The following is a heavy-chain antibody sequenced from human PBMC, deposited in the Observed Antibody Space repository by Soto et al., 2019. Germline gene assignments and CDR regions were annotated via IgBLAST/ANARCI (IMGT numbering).Heavy chain of an antibody. CDR3: GKVLVGATGHTDSDS. CDR2: IDYNGVT. J-gene: IGHJ4*02. CDR1: GGSIYRSGYY. Sequence: SETLSLTCTVSGGSIYRSGYYWGWIRQPPGRGLEWIGNIDYNGVTYSNPSLKSRVTISRDTSKNQFSLKLTSVTAADTALYYCGKVLVGATGHTDSDSWGPGTLVTVLL. V-gene: IGHV4-39*01. D-gene: IGHD2-15*01.